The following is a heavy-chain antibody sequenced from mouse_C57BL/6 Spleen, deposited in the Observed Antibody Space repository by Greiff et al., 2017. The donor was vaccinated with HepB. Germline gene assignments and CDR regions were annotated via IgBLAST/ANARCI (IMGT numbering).Heavy chain of an antibody. Sequence: VQLQQPGAELVKPGASVKLSCKASGYTFTSYWMHWVKQRPGQGLEWIGMIHPNSGSTNYNEKFKSKATLTVDKSSSTAYMQLSSLTSEDSAVYYCAGITTVVGYYYAMDYWGQGTSVTVSS. V-gene: IGHV1-64*01. D-gene: IGHD1-1*01. J-gene: IGHJ4*01. CDR3: AGITTVVGYYYAMDY. CDR2: IHPNSGST. CDR1: GYTFTSYW.